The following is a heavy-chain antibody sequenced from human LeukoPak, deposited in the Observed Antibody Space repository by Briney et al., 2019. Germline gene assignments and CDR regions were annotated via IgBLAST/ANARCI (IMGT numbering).Heavy chain of an antibody. CDR2: LYYICSP. CDR3: ASMDYGHPDY. D-gene: IGHD4-17*01. J-gene: IGHJ4*02. V-gene: IGHV4-39*01. CDR1: GGSISSSSYY. Sequence: SETLSLTCTVSGGSISSSSYYWGWLRQRPGKGREGIGSLYYICSPYYNPSLKSRVTISVDTSNNQFSLKLSSVTAADTAVYYCASMDYGHPDYWGQGTLVTVSS.